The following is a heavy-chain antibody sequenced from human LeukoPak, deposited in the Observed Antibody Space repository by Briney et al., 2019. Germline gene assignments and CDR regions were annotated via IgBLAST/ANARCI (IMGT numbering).Heavy chain of an antibody. J-gene: IGHJ6*03. Sequence: SETLSLTCTVSGGSISSSSYYWNWIRQPAGKGLEWIGRIYSSGSTNYNPSLKSRVTISVDTSKNQFSLKLSSVTAADTAVYYCAREPATVVPYYYYYYMDVWGKGTTVTVSS. V-gene: IGHV4-61*02. CDR3: AREPATVVPYYYYYYMDV. CDR2: IYSSGST. CDR1: GGSISSSSYY. D-gene: IGHD4-23*01.